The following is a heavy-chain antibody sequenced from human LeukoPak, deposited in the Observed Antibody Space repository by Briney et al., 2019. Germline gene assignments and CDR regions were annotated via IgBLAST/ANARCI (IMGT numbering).Heavy chain of an antibody. D-gene: IGHD2-15*01. CDR3: ARGRYCSADICSGGDAFDI. V-gene: IGHV4-4*07. CDR2: IYTRGST. CDR1: GGFINNYY. J-gene: IGHJ3*02. Sequence: SETLSLTCTVSGGFINNYYWSWIRQPAGKGLEWLGRIYTRGSTNYNPSLKSRVTMPVDTSKNQFSLKLSSVTAADTAVYYCARGRYCSADICSGGDAFDIWGQGTMVSVSS.